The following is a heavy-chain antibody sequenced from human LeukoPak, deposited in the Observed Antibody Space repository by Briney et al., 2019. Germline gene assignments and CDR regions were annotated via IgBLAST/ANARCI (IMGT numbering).Heavy chain of an antibody. CDR3: ARAVGSGSFQTYYYYMDV. V-gene: IGHV4-61*02. CDR2: IYSSGST. J-gene: IGHJ6*03. D-gene: IGHD3-10*01. CDR1: GGSISSGSYY. Sequence: SETLSLTCTVSGGSISSGSYYWSWIRQPAGKGLEWIGRIYSSGSTNYNPSLKSRVTISVDTSKNQFSLKLSSVTAADTAVYYCARAVGSGSFQTYYYYMDVWGKGTTVTISS.